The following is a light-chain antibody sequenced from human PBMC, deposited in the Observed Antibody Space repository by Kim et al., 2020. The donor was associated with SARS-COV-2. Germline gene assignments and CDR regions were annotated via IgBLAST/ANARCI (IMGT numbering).Light chain of an antibody. CDR3: ATWDGSLNGPV. CDR2: SDN. Sequence: ELTQPPPASGTPGQRVIISCSGSNFNIGSETVDWYQQLPGTAPKLLIHSDNKRPSGVPDRFSGSKSGTSASLAISGLQSEDEAHYYCATWDGSLNGPVFGRGTQMTVL. CDR1: NFNIGSET. V-gene: IGLV1-44*01. J-gene: IGLJ3*02.